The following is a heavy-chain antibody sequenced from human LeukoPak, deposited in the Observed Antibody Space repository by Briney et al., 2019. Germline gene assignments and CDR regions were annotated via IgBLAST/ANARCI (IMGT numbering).Heavy chain of an antibody. V-gene: IGHV1-69*13. CDR1: GGTFSSYA. CDR2: IIPIFGTA. J-gene: IGHJ6*04. D-gene: IGHD3-3*01. Sequence: PVKVSCKASGGTFSSYAISWVRQAPGQGLEWIGGIIPIFGTANYAQKFQGRVTITADESTSTAYMELSSLRSEDTAVYYCALSGAIFGVVITPFVDVWGKGTTVTVSS. CDR3: ALSGAIFGVVITPFVDV.